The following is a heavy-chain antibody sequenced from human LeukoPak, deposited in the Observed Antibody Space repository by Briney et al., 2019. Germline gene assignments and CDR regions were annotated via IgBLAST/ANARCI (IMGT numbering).Heavy chain of an antibody. J-gene: IGHJ4*02. V-gene: IGHV1-24*01. CDR1: GYTLTELS. Sequence: ASVKVSCKVSGYTLTELSMYWVRQAPGKGLEWMGGFDPEDGETIYAQKFQGRVTMTEDTSTDTAYMELSSLRSEDTAVYYCATDLWELRRFDYWGQGTLVTVSS. CDR3: ATDLWELRRFDY. CDR2: FDPEDGET. D-gene: IGHD1-26*01.